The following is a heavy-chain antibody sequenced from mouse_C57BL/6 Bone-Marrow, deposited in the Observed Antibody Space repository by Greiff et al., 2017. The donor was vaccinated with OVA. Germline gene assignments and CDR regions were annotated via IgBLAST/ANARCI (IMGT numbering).Heavy chain of an antibody. J-gene: IGHJ2*01. Sequence: VQLQQSGGGLVKPGGSLKLSCAASGFTFSSYAMSWVRQTPEKRLEWVATISDGGSYTYYPDNVKGRFTISRDNAKNNLYLQMSHLKSEDTAMYYCARDYYSNFDYWGQGTTLTVSS. CDR3: ARDYYSNFDY. CDR2: ISDGGSYT. CDR1: GFTFSSYA. D-gene: IGHD2-12*01. V-gene: IGHV5-4*01.